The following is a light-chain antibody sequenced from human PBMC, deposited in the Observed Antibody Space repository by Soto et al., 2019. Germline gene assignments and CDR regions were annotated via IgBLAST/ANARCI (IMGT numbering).Light chain of an antibody. Sequence: QSALTQPASVAGSPGQSITISCTGASSDVGSYNLVSWYQQHPGKAPKLMIYEVSQRPSGVSNRFSGSKSGNTASLTISGLQAEDEADYYCCAYAGSGLGVFGGGTKLTFL. CDR2: EVS. CDR3: CAYAGSGLGV. CDR1: SSDVGSYNL. J-gene: IGLJ2*01. V-gene: IGLV2-23*02.